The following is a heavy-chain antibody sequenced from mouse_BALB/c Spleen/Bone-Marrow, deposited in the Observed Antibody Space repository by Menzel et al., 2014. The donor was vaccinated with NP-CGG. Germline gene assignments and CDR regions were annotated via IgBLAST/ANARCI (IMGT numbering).Heavy chain of an antibody. CDR3: ARAGTTASAWFAY. D-gene: IGHD1-2*01. J-gene: IGHJ3*01. CDR1: GFTFSSYA. V-gene: IGHV5-6-5*01. CDR2: ISSGGST. Sequence: EVMLVESGGGLVKPGGSLKLSCAASGFTFSSYAMSWVRQTPEERLEWVAFISSGGSTYYPDSVKGRFTISGDNARNILYLQMSSLRSEDTAMYYCARAGTTASAWFAYWGQGTLVTVSA.